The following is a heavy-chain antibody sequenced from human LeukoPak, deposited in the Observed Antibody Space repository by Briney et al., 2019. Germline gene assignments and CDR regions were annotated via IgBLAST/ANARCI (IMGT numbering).Heavy chain of an antibody. CDR2: ISSSGSTI. CDR1: GFTLSDYY. D-gene: IGHD1-26*01. CDR3: ARDQVGAAFDI. Sequence: GGSLRLSRAASGFTLSDYYMSWIRQAPGKGLEWVSYISSSGSTIYYADSVKGRFTISRDNAKNSLYLQMNSLRAEDTAVYYCARDQVGAAFDIWGQGTMVTVSS. V-gene: IGHV3-11*01. J-gene: IGHJ3*02.